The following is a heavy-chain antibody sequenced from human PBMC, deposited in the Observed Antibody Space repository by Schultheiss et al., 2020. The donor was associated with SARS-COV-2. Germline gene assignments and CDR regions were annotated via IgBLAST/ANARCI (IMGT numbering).Heavy chain of an antibody. V-gene: IGHV4-59*01. CDR2: IYYSGST. D-gene: IGHD5-12*01. CDR3: ARVMQATITSGYYYYYYMDV. J-gene: IGHJ6*03. Sequence: SQTLSLTCTVSGGSISSYYWSWIRQPPGKGLEWIGYIYYSGSTNYNPSLKSRVTISVDTSKNQFSLKLSSVTAADTAVYYCARVMQATITSGYYYYYYMDVWGKGTTGTVAS. CDR1: GGSISSYY.